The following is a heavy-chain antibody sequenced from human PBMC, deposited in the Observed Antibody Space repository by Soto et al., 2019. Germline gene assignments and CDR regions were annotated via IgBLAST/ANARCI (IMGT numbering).Heavy chain of an antibody. CDR2: ISGSGGST. Sequence: GGSLRLSCAASGFTFSSYAMSWVRQAPGKGLEWVSAISGSGGSTYYADSVKGRFTISRDNSKNTLYLQMNSLRAEDTAVYYCAKDHERYYYDSSGLDYWGQGTLVTVSS. J-gene: IGHJ4*02. V-gene: IGHV3-23*01. D-gene: IGHD3-22*01. CDR3: AKDHERYYYDSSGLDY. CDR1: GFTFSSYA.